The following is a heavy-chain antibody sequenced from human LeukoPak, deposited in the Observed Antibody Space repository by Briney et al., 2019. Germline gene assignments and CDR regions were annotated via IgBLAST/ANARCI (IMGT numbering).Heavy chain of an antibody. D-gene: IGHD2-15*01. Sequence: SQTLSLTCTVSGGSISSGDYYWTWIRQTPGEGLEWIGYIYHSGSTYYNPFLKSRLTISLDTSENQFSLSLNSVTAADTAVYYCAREALLYYFDYWGQGTPVTVSS. CDR1: GGSISSGDYY. CDR2: IYHSGST. V-gene: IGHV4-30-4*08. CDR3: AREALLYYFDY. J-gene: IGHJ4*02.